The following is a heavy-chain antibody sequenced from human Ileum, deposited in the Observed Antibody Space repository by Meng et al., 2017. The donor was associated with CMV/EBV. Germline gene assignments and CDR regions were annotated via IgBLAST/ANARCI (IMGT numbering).Heavy chain of an antibody. J-gene: IGHJ4*02. CDR1: GGSVSEYH. CDR2: INHGESS. Sequence: QQWGEGLLSPTGTLSLMGAAYGGSVSEYHWIWIRQPPGKGLEWIGEINHGESSNYNPSLKSRVTISVDRSRNQVSLKLNSVTAADTAVYYCARASPQRRFLSYWGQGTLVTVSS. V-gene: IGHV4-34*01. CDR3: ARASPQRRFLSY. D-gene: IGHD3-3*01.